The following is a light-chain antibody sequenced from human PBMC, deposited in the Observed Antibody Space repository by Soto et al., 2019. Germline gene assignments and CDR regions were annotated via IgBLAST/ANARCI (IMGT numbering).Light chain of an antibody. V-gene: IGKV1-5*03. Sequence: DIQMTQSPSTLSASVGYRVTITCRASQSISSWLAWYQQKPVKAPKVLIYKASTLESGVPPKFSGSGSGTEFTLTISSLQPDDFATYYCQQYNSYPRTFGQWTKLEIK. CDR2: KAS. CDR3: QQYNSYPRT. CDR1: QSISSW. J-gene: IGKJ2*01.